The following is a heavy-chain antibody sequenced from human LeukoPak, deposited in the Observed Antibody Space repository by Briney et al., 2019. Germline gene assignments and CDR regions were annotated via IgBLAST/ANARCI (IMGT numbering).Heavy chain of an antibody. J-gene: IGHJ4*02. CDR2: ISYDGSNK. CDR3: ARDVPLMGASKTRYFDY. V-gene: IGHV3-30-3*01. Sequence: GGSLRLSCAASGFTFSSYAMHWVRQAPGKGLEWVAVISYDGSNKYYADSVKGRFTISRDNSKNTLYLQMNSLRAEDTAIYYCARDVPLMGASKTRYFDYWGQGTLVIVSS. D-gene: IGHD1-26*01. CDR1: GFTFSSYA.